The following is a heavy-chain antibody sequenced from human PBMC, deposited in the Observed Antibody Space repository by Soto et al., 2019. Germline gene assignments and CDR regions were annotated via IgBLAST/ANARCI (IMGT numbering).Heavy chain of an antibody. V-gene: IGHV3-23*01. CDR2: ISGSGGST. CDR3: AKDQGSSWFDP. Sequence: PGGSLRLSCAASGFTFSNYAVTWVRQAPGKGLEWVSTISGSGGSTYYADSVKGRFTISRDNSKNPLYLQMNSLRAEDTAVYYCAKDQGSSWFDPWGQGTLVTVSS. J-gene: IGHJ5*02. D-gene: IGHD6-13*01. CDR1: GFTFSNYA.